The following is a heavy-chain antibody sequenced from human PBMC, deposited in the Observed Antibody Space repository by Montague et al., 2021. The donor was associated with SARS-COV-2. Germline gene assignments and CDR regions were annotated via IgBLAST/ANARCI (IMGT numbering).Heavy chain of an antibody. J-gene: IGHJ4*02. D-gene: IGHD5-24*01. Sequence: SRRLSLSASGFSFSDYAMHWVRQAPGLALEWAAVIWYDGSNSYYADSVKGRFTISRDNSKNAVYLQMNSLTADDTAIYYCAREKKEVQMDYWGLGTLVTVSS. CDR2: IWYDGSNS. CDR1: GFSFSDYA. CDR3: AREKKEVQMDY. V-gene: IGHV3-33*01.